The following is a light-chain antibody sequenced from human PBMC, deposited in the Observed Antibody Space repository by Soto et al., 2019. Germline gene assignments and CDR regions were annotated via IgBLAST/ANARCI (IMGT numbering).Light chain of an antibody. J-gene: IGLJ1*01. CDR2: EVS. V-gene: IGLV2-14*01. Sequence: QSALTQPASMSGSPGQSITISCTGTSSDVGGYKYVSWYQQHPGKAPKLMIYEVSNRPSGVSNRFSGSKSGNTASLTISGLQAEDEADYYCSSYTSDTTPYVFGTGTKLTVL. CDR3: SSYTSDTTPYV. CDR1: SSDVGGYKY.